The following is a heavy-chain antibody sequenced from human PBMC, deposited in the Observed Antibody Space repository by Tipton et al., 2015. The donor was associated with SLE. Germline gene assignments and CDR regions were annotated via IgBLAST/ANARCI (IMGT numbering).Heavy chain of an antibody. CDR2: IFDSGTT. D-gene: IGHD4-17*01. Sequence: TLSLTCTVSGDSIRSYYWTWIRQPPGKGLEWIGYIFDSGTTKYNPSLKSRVTISADTSKNQFSLKLNSVTAADTAVYYCAGPYGDYGFFKYWGQGAQIIVSS. CDR1: GDSIRSYY. CDR3: AGPYGDYGFFKY. J-gene: IGHJ1*01. V-gene: IGHV4-59*01.